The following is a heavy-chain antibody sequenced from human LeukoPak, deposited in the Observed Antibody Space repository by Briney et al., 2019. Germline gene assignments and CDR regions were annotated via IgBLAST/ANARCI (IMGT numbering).Heavy chain of an antibody. CDR2: ISSNGGST. D-gene: IGHD3-10*01. CDR1: GFTFSRYS. J-gene: IGHJ6*02. V-gene: IGHV3-64*01. Sequence: GGSLRLSCAASGFTFSRYSMHWVRQAPGKGLEYVSAISSNGGSTYYANSVKGRFTISRDNSKNTLYLQMGSLRAEDMAVYYCARDLYYYGSGSFGKYYYYGMDVWGQGTTVTVSS. CDR3: ARDLYYYGSGSFGKYYYYGMDV.